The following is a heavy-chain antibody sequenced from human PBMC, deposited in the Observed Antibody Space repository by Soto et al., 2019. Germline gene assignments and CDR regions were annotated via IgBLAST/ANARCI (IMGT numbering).Heavy chain of an antibody. Sequence: QITLKESGPPLVKPTQTLTLTCTFSGFSLSTSGVGVGWIRQPPGKSLEWLALIYWDDDKRYSPSLKSRRTSPKDTSKDQVLPTLTNMDPVDTATYYLARRRRPAVLLWFRGTFDHWGQGTLVTVSS. D-gene: IGHD3-10*01. J-gene: IGHJ5*02. CDR3: ARRRRPAVLLWFRGTFDH. CDR2: IYWDDDK. V-gene: IGHV2-5*02. CDR1: GFSLSTSGVG.